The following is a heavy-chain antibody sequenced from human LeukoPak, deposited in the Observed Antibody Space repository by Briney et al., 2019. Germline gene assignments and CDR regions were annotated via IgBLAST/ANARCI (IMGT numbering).Heavy chain of an antibody. J-gene: IGHJ3*02. CDR2: IIPIFGTA. Sequence: ASVKVSCKASGGTFSIYAISWVRQAPGQGLEWMGGIIPIFGTANYAQKFQGRVTITADESTSTAYMELSSLRSEDTAVYYCARRYYYDSSGDDAFDIWGQGTMVTVSS. CDR3: ARRYYYDSSGDDAFDI. D-gene: IGHD3-22*01. CDR1: GGTFSIYA. V-gene: IGHV1-69*13.